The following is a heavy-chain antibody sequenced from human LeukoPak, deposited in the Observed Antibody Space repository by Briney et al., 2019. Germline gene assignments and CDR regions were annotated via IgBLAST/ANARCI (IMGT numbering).Heavy chain of an antibody. J-gene: IGHJ6*03. V-gene: IGHV4-4*07. CDR3: ARDLSNRGRDYYYYMDV. CDR1: GGSISTYY. Sequence: NTSETLSLTCTVSGGSISTYYWSWIRQPAGKGLEWIGRIYTSGSTNYNPSLKSRLTMSVDTSKNQFSLKLSSVTAADTAVYYCARDLSNRGRDYYYYMDVWGKGTTVTVPS. CDR2: IYTSGST. D-gene: IGHD7-27*01.